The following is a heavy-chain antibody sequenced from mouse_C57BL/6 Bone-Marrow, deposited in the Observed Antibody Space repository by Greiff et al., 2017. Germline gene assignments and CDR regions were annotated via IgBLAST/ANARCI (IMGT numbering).Heavy chain of an antibody. CDR2: IDPEIGDT. CDR1: GFNIKDDY. Sequence: VQLKESGAELVRPGASVKLSCTASGFNIKDDYIHWVKQRPEQGLEWIGWIDPEIGDTDYASKFQGKATITSDTSSNTAYLQLSSLTSEDTAVYYCSSFDGNYCDFWGQGTPLTVAS. J-gene: IGHJ2*01. D-gene: IGHD2-3*01. CDR3: SSFDGNYCDF. V-gene: IGHV14-4*01.